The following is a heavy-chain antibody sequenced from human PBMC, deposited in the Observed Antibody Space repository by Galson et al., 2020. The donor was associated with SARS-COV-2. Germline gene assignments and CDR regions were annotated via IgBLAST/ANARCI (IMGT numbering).Heavy chain of an antibody. D-gene: IGHD2-21*02. CDR1: GYTLTELS. CDR2: FDPEDGET. J-gene: IGHJ6*02. Sequence: GESLKISCKVSGYTLTELSMHWVRQAPGKGLEWMGGFDPEDGETIYAQKFQGRVTMTEDTSTDTAYMELSSLRSEDTAVYYCATGVVVTAINYYYYGMDVWGQGTTVTVSS. V-gene: IGHV1-24*01. CDR3: ATGVVVTAINYYYYGMDV.